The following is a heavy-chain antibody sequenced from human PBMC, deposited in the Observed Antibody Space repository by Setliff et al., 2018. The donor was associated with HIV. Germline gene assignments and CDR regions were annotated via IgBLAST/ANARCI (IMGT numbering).Heavy chain of an antibody. CDR2: FDPEDGET. CDR3: ATDQISDGSGSYPKSCFDY. V-gene: IGHV1-24*01. CDR1: GYTLTELS. Sequence: ASVKVSCKVSGYTLTELSMHWVRQAPGKGLEWMGGFDPEDGETIYAQKFQGRVTMTEDTSTDTAYMELSSLRSEDTAVYYCATDQISDGSGSYPKSCFDYWGQGTLVTVSS. J-gene: IGHJ4*02. D-gene: IGHD3-10*01.